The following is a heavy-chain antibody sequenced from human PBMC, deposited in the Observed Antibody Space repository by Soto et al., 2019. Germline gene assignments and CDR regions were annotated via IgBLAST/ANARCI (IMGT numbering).Heavy chain of an antibody. D-gene: IGHD6-19*01. V-gene: IGHV3-21*01. J-gene: IGHJ4*02. Sequence: EVQLVESGGGLVKPGGSLRLSCAASGFTVSSYSINWVRQAPGKGLEWVASISSSSSYIYYADSVKGRFTISRDNAKNSLYLQMNSLRAEDTAVYYCARDGTQWLVQGGFDYWGQGTLVTVSS. CDR3: ARDGTQWLVQGGFDY. CDR2: ISSSSSYI. CDR1: GFTVSSYS.